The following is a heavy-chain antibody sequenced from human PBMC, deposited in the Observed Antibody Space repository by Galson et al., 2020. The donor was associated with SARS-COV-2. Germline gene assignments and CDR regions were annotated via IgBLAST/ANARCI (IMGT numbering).Heavy chain of an antibody. CDR2: ISYDGSNK. V-gene: IGHV3-30*04. CDR3: AREDPFVAFDI. Sequence: GESLKISCEASGFTFSSYAMHWVRQAPGKGLEWVAVISYDGSNKYYADSVKGRFTISRDNSKNTLYLQMNSLRAEDTAVYYCAREDPFVAFDIWGQGTMVTVSS. CDR1: GFTFSSYA. J-gene: IGHJ3*02.